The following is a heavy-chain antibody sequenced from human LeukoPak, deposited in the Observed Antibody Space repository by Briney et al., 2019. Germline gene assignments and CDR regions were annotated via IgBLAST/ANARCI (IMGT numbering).Heavy chain of an antibody. J-gene: IGHJ4*02. D-gene: IGHD3-10*01. CDR2: INHSGST. CDR3: ARAVRYYGSGKILDY. CDR1: GGSFSGYY. V-gene: IGHV4-34*01. Sequence: PSETLSLTCAVYGGSFSGYYWSWIRQPPGKGLEWIGEINHSGSTNYNPSLKSRVTISVDTSKNQFSLKLSSVTAADTAVYYCARAVRYYGSGKILDYWGQGTLVTVSS.